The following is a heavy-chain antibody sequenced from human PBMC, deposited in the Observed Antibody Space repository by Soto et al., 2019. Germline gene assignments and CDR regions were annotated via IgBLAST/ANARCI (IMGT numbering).Heavy chain of an antibody. Sequence: PGGSLRLSCAASGFTSSSYAMHWVRQAPGKGLEWVAVISYDGSNKYYADSVKGRFTISRDNSKNTLYLQMNSLRAEDTAVYYCARDRIAAADYYYYYGMDVWGQGTTVTVSS. CDR3: ARDRIAAADYYYYYGMDV. CDR1: GFTSSSYA. V-gene: IGHV3-30-3*01. D-gene: IGHD6-13*01. CDR2: ISYDGSNK. J-gene: IGHJ6*02.